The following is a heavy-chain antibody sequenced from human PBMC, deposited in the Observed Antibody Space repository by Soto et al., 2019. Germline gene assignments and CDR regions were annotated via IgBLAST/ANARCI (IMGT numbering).Heavy chain of an antibody. CDR3: TRGAERTVPPTVQRQLDWVCGH. CDR1: GVSISRSNW. J-gene: IGHJ4*02. V-gene: IGHV4-4*02. CDR2: IYHSGST. Sequence: PSETLPLTYAVSGVSISRSNWWSWDGQPPGKGLEWIGEIYHSGSTSYSPSFQGRVTISVDRSITTTYLQRNTLQASDTATYYCTRGAERTVPPTVQRQLDWVCGHWGQGTPVTVSS. D-gene: IGHD3-9*01.